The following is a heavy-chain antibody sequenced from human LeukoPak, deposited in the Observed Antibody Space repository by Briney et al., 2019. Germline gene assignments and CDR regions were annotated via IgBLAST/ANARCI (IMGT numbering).Heavy chain of an antibody. D-gene: IGHD1-26*01. J-gene: IGHJ4*02. Sequence: SETLSLTCAVYGGSFSGYYWSWIRQPPGKGLEWIGEINHSGSTNYNPSLKTRVTISVDTSKNQLSLKLSSVTAADTAVYYCASLRERSYYARGFDYWGQGTLVTVSS. CDR3: ASLRERSYYARGFDY. V-gene: IGHV4-34*01. CDR2: INHSGST. CDR1: GGSFSGYY.